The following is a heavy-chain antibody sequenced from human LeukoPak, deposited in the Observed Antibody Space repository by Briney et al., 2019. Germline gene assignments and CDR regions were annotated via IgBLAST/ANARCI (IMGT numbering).Heavy chain of an antibody. CDR2: ISGSGGTT. J-gene: IGHJ6*02. Sequence: GGSLRLSCAASGFTFSNYAMSWVRQAPGKGLEWVSVISGSGGTTYYADSVKGRFTISRDKSKNTLYLQMNSLRAEDTAVYYCARSDYYDSSGYYYYYYGMDVWGQETTVTVSS. CDR3: ARSDYYDSSGYYYYYYGMDV. D-gene: IGHD3-22*01. CDR1: GFTFSNYA. V-gene: IGHV3-23*01.